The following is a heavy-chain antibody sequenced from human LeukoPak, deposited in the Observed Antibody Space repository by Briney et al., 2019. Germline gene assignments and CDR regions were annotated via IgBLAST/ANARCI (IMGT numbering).Heavy chain of an antibody. J-gene: IGHJ4*02. CDR1: GGSISSYY. D-gene: IGHD3-22*01. Sequence: SETLYLTCTVSGGSISSYYWSWIRQPAGKGLEWIGRIYSSGSTNYNPSLRSRVTMSVDTSKNQFSLKLNSVTAADTAVYYCARDMRVVVGTFDYWGQGTLVTVSS. CDR3: ARDMRVVVGTFDY. CDR2: IYSSGST. V-gene: IGHV4-4*07.